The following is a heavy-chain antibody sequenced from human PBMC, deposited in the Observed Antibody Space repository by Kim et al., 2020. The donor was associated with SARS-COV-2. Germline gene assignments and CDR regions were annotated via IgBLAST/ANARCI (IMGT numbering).Heavy chain of an antibody. D-gene: IGHD6-19*01. CDR1: GFTFSSYG. V-gene: IGHV3-33*01. Sequence: GGSLRLSCAASGFTFSSYGMHWVRQAPGKGLEWVAVIWYDGSNKYYADSVKGRFTISRDNSKNTLYLQMNSLRAEDTAVYYCARDLLQWLATYYYGMDVWGQGTTVTVSS. J-gene: IGHJ6*02. CDR2: IWYDGSNK. CDR3: ARDLLQWLATYYYGMDV.